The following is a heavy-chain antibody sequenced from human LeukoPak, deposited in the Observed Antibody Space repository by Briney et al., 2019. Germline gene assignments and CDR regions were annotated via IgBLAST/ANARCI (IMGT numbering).Heavy chain of an antibody. CDR3: AVYSRSRLGWFDP. V-gene: IGHV5-51*01. CDR1: GYSFTSYW. J-gene: IGHJ5*02. CDR2: IYPGDSDT. Sequence: GESLKISCKGSGYSFTSYWIGWVRQMPGKGLEWMGIIYPGDSDTRYSPSFQGQVSISADKSISTAYLQWSSLKASDTAMYYCAVYSRSRLGWFDPWGQGTLVTVSS. D-gene: IGHD6-13*01.